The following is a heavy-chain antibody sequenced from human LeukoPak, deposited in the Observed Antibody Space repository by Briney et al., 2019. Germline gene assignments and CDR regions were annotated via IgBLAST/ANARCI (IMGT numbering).Heavy chain of an antibody. Sequence: GGSLTLSCAASGFTFNDYGMHWVRQAPGKGLEWVAVISYDGSDRFYGDSVKGRFTISRDNSKSTLYLQMNSLRVEDTAVYYCAKVAATLFGFFVYWGQGALVTVSS. D-gene: IGHD3-10*02. V-gene: IGHV3-30*18. CDR1: GFTFNDYG. CDR3: AKVAATLFGFFVY. CDR2: ISYDGSDR. J-gene: IGHJ4*02.